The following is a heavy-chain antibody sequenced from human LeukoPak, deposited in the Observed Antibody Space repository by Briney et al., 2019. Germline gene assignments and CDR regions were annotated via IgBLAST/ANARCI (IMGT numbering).Heavy chain of an antibody. V-gene: IGHV4-59*01. CDR1: GGSISSYY. Sequence: SETLSLTCTVSGGSISSYYWSWIRQPPGKGLEWIGYIYYSGSTNHNPSLKSRVTISVDTSKNQFSLKLSSVTAADTAVYYCAREGDYEEWRDWFDPWGQGTLVTVSS. D-gene: IGHD4-17*01. CDR2: IYYSGST. CDR3: AREGDYEEWRDWFDP. J-gene: IGHJ5*02.